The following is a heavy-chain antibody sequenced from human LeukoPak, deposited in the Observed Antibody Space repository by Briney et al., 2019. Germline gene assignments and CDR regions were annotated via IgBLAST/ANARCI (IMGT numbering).Heavy chain of an antibody. Sequence: GGSLRLSCAASGFTFSSYGMHWVRQAPGKGLGWVAFIRYDGSNKYYADSVKGRFTISRDNSKNTLYLQMNSLRAEDTAVYYCAKSEEAYGDLTLFDYWGQGTLVTVSS. V-gene: IGHV3-30*02. J-gene: IGHJ4*02. D-gene: IGHD4-17*01. CDR1: GFTFSSYG. CDR3: AKSEEAYGDLTLFDY. CDR2: IRYDGSNK.